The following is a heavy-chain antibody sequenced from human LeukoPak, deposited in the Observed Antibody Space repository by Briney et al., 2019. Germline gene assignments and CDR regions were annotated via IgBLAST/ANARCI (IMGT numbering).Heavy chain of an antibody. J-gene: IGHJ3*02. CDR2: INAGNGNT. CDR3: ASGSGYDWDAFDI. CDR1: GYTFTSYA. Sequence: ASVRVSCKASGYTFTSYAIHWVRQAPGQRLEVMGWINAGNGNTKYSQKFQGRVTITRDTSASTAYMELSSLRSEDTAVYYCASGSGYDWDAFDIWGQGTMVTVSS. D-gene: IGHD5-12*01. V-gene: IGHV1-3*01.